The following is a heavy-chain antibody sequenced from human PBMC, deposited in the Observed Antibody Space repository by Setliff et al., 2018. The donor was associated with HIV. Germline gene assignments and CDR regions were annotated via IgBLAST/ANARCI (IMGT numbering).Heavy chain of an antibody. CDR3: ARGMIWGAYYYYMDV. D-gene: IGHD3-16*01. CDR1: GGSISSYY. CDR2: IYTSGST. J-gene: IGHJ6*03. V-gene: IGHV4-4*08. Sequence: SETLSLTCTVSGGSISSYYWSWIRQPPGKALEWIGYIYTSGSTNYNPSLKSRVTISIDTSKKQSSLRLTSVTAADSAVYYCARGMIWGAYYYYMDVWGTGTTVTVSS.